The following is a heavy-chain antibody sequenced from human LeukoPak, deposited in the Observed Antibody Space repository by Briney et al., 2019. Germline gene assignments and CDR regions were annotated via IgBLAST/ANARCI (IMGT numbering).Heavy chain of an antibody. J-gene: IGHJ4*02. V-gene: IGHV4-59*01. CDR1: GGSFSGYY. CDR2: VYYSGST. Sequence: SETLSLTCAVYGGSFSGYYWSWIRQPPGKGLEWIGYVYYSGSTNYNPSLKSRVTISVDTSKNQFSLKLSSVTAADTAVYYCARGSAYCRGDCYPYWGQGTLVTVSS. CDR3: ARGSAYCRGDCYPY. D-gene: IGHD2-21*02.